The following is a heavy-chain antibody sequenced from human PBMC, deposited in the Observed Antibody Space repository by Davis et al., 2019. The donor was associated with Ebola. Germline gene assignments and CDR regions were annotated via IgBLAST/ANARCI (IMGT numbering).Heavy chain of an antibody. J-gene: IGHJ4*02. D-gene: IGHD6-13*01. CDR1: GYTFTSHG. CDR2: ISAYNGNT. Sequence: ASVKVSCKASGYTFTSHGISWVRQAPGQGLEWMGWISAYNGNTNYAQKLQGRVTMTTDTSTSTAYMELRRLRSDDTAVYYCARDRGMIAAAGHFDYWGQGTLVTVSS. V-gene: IGHV1-18*04. CDR3: ARDRGMIAAAGHFDY.